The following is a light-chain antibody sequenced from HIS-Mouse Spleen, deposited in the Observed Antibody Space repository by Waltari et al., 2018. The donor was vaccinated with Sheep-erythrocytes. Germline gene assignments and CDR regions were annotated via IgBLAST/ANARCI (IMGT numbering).Light chain of an antibody. V-gene: IGKV2-28*01. Sequence: IVLTQYPLSLPVTPGEPACISCRSSQSLLHSNGYNYLDWYLQKPGQSPQLLIYLGSNRASGVPDRFRGSGSGTDFTLKISRVEAEDVGVYYCMQALQTPFTFGPGTKVDIK. J-gene: IGKJ3*01. CDR1: QSLLHSNGYNY. CDR2: LGS. CDR3: MQALQTPFT.